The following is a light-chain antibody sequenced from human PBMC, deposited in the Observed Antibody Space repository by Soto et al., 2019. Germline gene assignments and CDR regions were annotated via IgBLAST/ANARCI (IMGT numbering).Light chain of an antibody. J-gene: IGKJ5*01. V-gene: IGKV1-39*01. CDR3: PQSYSTPIT. CDR1: QSISSY. CDR2: AAS. Sequence: DIKITQSPSSRSASVGDRVTITCRASQSISSYLNWYPQKPGKAAKLLIYAASRLQSGVPSVFSCSGAGTACTRTISSLKHEDFETAECPQSYSTPITFCPGTRLEIK.